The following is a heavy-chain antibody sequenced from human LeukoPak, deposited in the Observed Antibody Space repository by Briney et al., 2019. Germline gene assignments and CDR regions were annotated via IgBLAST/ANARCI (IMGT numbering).Heavy chain of an antibody. V-gene: IGHV3-23*01. J-gene: IGHJ4*02. D-gene: IGHD2-15*01. CDR1: GFTFSIYA. Sequence: GGSLRLSCAASGFTFSIYAMGWVRQAPGRGLEWVSVISGSGGSTYYADSVKGRFTISRDNSKSTQSLQLYSLRAEDTAVYYCVASIVLNVCAPGHWGQGALVTVSS. CDR2: ISGSGGST. CDR3: VASIVLNVCAPGH.